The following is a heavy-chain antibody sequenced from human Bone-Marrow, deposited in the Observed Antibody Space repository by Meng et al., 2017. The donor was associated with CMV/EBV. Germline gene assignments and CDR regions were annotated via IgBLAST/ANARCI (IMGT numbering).Heavy chain of an antibody. CDR1: GFTFSDYY. CDR3: ARDSLETTLIVVVAARYYYYGMDV. Sequence: GESLKISCAASGFTFSDYYMNWVRQAPGKGLEWVSSISSSSTIYYADSVKGRFTISRDNAKNSLYLQMNSPRAEDTAVYYCARDSLETTLIVVVAARYYYYGMDVWGQGTTVTVSS. D-gene: IGHD2-15*01. V-gene: IGHV3-69-1*02. CDR2: ISSSSTI. J-gene: IGHJ6*02.